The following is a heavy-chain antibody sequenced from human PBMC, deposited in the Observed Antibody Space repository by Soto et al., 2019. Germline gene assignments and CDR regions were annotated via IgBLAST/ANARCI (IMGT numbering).Heavy chain of an antibody. CDR1: GASIGSGGW. D-gene: IGHD2-8*02. CDR3: ARHEGWTGPDQ. J-gene: IGHJ5*02. CDR2: IFHDGNT. Sequence: QVHLQESGPGLVKPSETLSLTCAVSGASIGSGGWWSWVRQPPAKGLEWIAEIFHDGNTNYSPSLKRRVTISVDKSQNQFSLNVYSVTAADTAVYYCARHEGWTGPDQWGQGTLVTVSS. V-gene: IGHV4-4*02.